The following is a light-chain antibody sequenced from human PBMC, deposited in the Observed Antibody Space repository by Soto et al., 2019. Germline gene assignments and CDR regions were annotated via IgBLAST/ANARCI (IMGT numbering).Light chain of an antibody. J-gene: IGLJ1*01. CDR3: QSYDSSLRVLHV. Sequence: QSVLTQPPALSVAPGQRVTISCTGSRANIGAGYDVHWYQQLPGTAPKLLIHGDSNRPSGVTDRFSCSKSGTSASLAITGLQAEDEADYYCQSYDSSLRVLHVFGTGTKSPS. CDR1: RANIGAGYD. V-gene: IGLV1-40*01. CDR2: GDS.